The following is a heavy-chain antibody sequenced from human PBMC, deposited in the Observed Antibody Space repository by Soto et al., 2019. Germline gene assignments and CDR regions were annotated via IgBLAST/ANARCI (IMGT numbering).Heavy chain of an antibody. CDR2: IYYSGST. D-gene: IGHD6-19*01. Sequence: SETLSLTCTVSGDSISSYDWSWIRQPPGKGLEWIGYIYYSGSTNYNPSLKSRVTISVDTSKNQFSLKLSSVTAADTAVYYCARGRLGSSGWYYFDYWGQGTLVTVS. V-gene: IGHV4-59*01. CDR1: GDSISSYD. J-gene: IGHJ4*02. CDR3: ARGRLGSSGWYYFDY.